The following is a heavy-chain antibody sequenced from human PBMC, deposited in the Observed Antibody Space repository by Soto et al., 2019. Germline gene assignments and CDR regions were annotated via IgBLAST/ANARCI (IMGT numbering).Heavy chain of an antibody. J-gene: IGHJ6*02. V-gene: IGHV3-49*03. CDR2: IRSKAYGGTT. Sequence: GGSLRLACTASGFTFGDDAMSWFRQAPGRGLEWVGFIRSKAYGGTTDSAASVNGRFTISRDDSKSIAYLQMNSLKTEDTAVYYCTRVLVRSGRTACYYGMDDWGQGTTVTVSS. D-gene: IGHD3-10*01. CDR3: TRVLVRSGRTACYYGMDD. CDR1: GFTFGDDA.